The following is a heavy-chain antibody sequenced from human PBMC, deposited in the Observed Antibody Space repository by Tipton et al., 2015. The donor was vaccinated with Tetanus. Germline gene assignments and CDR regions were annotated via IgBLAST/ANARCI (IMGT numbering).Heavy chain of an antibody. CDR2: IIPIFGTA. D-gene: IGHD1-7*01. V-gene: IGHV1-69*01. J-gene: IGHJ3*02. Sequence: QSGPEVKKPGSSVKVSCKASGGTFSSYAISWVRQAPGQGLEWMGGIIPIFGTANYAQKFQGRVTITADESTSTAYMELSSLRSEDTAVYYCARVSREGPELELDAFDIWGRGTMVTVSS. CDR3: ARVSREGPELELDAFDI. CDR1: GGTFSSYA.